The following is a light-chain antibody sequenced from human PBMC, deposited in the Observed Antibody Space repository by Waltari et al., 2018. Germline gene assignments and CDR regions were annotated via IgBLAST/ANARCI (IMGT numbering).Light chain of an antibody. J-gene: IGLJ2*01. Sequence: QTALTQPASVSGSPGQSITIPCAGATNNLGTYNLASWYQQHPDKAPKLIIFEGVKRPSGVSNRFSGSKSGNTASLTISGLQTEDEADYYCCSYRGNSTFVFGGGTKLTVL. CDR3: CSYRGNSTFV. CDR2: EGV. CDR1: TNNLGTYNL. V-gene: IGLV2-23*03.